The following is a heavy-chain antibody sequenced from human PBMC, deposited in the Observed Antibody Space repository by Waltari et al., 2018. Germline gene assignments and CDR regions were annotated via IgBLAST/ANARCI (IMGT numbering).Heavy chain of an antibody. CDR2: IIPILSTA. V-gene: IGHV1-69*10. D-gene: IGHD3-22*01. CDR3: ATLSLTYYYDSSGYTPFDY. Sequence: QVQLVQSGAEVKKPGSSVKVSCKASGGTFSSYAISWVRQAPGQGLEWMGGIIPILSTAKSAKKVQGRVTITADKSTSTAYMELSSLRSEDTAVYYCATLSLTYYYDSSGYTPFDYWGQGTLVTVSS. CDR1: GGTFSSYA. J-gene: IGHJ4*02.